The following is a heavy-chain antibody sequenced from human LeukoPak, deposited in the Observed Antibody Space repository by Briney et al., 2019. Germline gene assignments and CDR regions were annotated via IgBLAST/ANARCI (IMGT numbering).Heavy chain of an antibody. CDR1: GFTFSDHY. D-gene: IGHD7-27*01. J-gene: IGHJ4*02. CDR3: ARGGPTGALDY. Sequence: AGGSLRLSCAASGFTFSDHYMDWVRQAPGKGLEWVANIKQDGSEKYYVDSVKGRFTISRDNAKNSLYLQMNSLRAEDTALYYCARGGPTGALDYWGQGTLVTVSS. V-gene: IGHV3-7*01. CDR2: IKQDGSEK.